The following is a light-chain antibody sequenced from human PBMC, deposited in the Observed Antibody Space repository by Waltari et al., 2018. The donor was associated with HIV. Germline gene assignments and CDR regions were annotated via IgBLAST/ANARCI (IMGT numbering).Light chain of an antibody. V-gene: IGLV2-8*01. J-gene: IGLJ2*01. CDR2: EVS. Sequence: SAQTQPPSPSGSAGQPVTISSTVPRSDVGGCNHPSWYQQHPGKAPKLMICEVSKRPSGVPDRFSGSKSGNTASLTVSGLQAEDEADYFCSSYAGSNNWVFGGGTKLTVL. CDR3: SSYAGSNNWV. CDR1: RSDVGGCNH.